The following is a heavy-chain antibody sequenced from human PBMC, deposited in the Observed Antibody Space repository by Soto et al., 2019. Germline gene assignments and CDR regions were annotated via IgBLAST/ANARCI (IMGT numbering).Heavy chain of an antibody. CDR2: ISYDGSNK. CDR3: AKDLVVATTRGVFDY. J-gene: IGHJ4*02. V-gene: IGHV3-30*18. Sequence: GGSLSLSCAASGFTFSSYGMHWVRQAPVKGLEGVAVISYDGSNKYYADSVKGRFTISRDNSKNTLYLQMNSLRAEDTAVYYCAKDLVVATTRGVFDYWGQGTLVTVSS. CDR1: GFTFSSYG. D-gene: IGHD5-12*01.